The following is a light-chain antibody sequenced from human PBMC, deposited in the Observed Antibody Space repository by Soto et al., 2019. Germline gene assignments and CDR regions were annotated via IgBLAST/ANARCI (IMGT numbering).Light chain of an antibody. J-gene: IGKJ3*01. Sequence: DIQMTQSPSTLSGSVGDRVTITCRASQTISSWLAWYQQKPGKAPKLLIYKASTLKSGVPSRFSGSGSGTEFTLTISSLQPEDFATYYCQQDLRPPLTFGPGTKVDIK. CDR1: QTISSW. V-gene: IGKV1-5*03. CDR2: KAS. CDR3: QQDLRPPLT.